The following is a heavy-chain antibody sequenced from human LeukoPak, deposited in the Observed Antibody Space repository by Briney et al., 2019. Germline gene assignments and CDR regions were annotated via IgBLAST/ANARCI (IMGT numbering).Heavy chain of an antibody. Sequence: EASVKVSCKASGYTFTSYDINWVRQATGQGLEWMRWMNPNSGGTNYAQKFQGRGTMTRDTSISTACMELSSLRSDDTAVYYCARGPSGLNWGQGTLVTVSS. CDR2: MNPNSGGT. V-gene: IGHV1-2*02. J-gene: IGHJ4*02. CDR3: ARGPSGLN. CDR1: GYTFTSYD. D-gene: IGHD3-10*01.